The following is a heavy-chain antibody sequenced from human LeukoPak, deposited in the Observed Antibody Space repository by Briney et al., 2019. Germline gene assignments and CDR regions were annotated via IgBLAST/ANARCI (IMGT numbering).Heavy chain of an antibody. CDR1: GYTFTSYD. CDR3: ARDRPGMDV. Sequence: ASVKVSCKASGYTFTSYDINWVRQATGQGLEWMGWMNPNSGNTGYAQKFQGRVTMTRDMSTSTVYMELSSLRSEDTAVYYCARDRPGMDVWGKGTTVTISS. V-gene: IGHV1-8*02. CDR2: MNPNSGNT. J-gene: IGHJ6*04.